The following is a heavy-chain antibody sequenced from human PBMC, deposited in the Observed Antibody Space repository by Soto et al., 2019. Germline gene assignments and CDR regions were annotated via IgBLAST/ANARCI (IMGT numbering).Heavy chain of an antibody. J-gene: IGHJ4*02. V-gene: IGHV3-23*01. Sequence: EVQLLESGGGLVQPGGSLRLSCAASGFTFRNYAMIWVRQAPGKGLEWVSGISDSGGVIFYADSVRGRFTISRDNSKNTLDLHMSSLRAEDTAVYYCATVHSTSRSFDYWGQGTLVTVSS. CDR1: GFTFRNYA. CDR3: ATVHSTSRSFDY. CDR2: ISDSGGVI. D-gene: IGHD6-6*01.